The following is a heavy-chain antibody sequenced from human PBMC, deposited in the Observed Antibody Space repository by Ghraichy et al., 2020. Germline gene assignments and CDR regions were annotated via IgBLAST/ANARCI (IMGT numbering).Heavy chain of an antibody. CDR3: ARCSGGSPYYFDY. J-gene: IGHJ4*02. CDR1: GGSISSYY. CDR2: IYYSGST. D-gene: IGHD2-15*01. V-gene: IGHV4-59*01. Sequence: SQTLSLTCTVSGGSISSYYWSRIRQPPGKGLEWIGYIYYSGSTNYNPSLKSRVTISVDTSKNQFSLKLSSVTAADTAVYYCARCSGGSPYYFDYWGQGTLVTVSS.